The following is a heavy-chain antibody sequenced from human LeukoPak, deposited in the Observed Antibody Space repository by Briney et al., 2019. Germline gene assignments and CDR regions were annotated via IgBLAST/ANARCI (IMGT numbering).Heavy chain of an antibody. CDR3: ARAVGSYQGIFDY. J-gene: IGHJ4*02. Sequence: PGGSLRLSCAASGFTFSSYAMHWVRQAPGKGLEYVSAISSNGGSTYYANSVRGRFTISRDNSKNTLYLQMGSLRAEDMAVYYCARAVGSYQGIFDYWGQGTLVTVSS. CDR1: GFTFSSYA. CDR2: ISSNGGST. D-gene: IGHD1-26*01. V-gene: IGHV3-64*01.